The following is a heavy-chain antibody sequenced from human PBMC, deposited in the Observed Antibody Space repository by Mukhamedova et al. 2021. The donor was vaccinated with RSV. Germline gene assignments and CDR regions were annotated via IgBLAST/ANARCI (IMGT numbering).Heavy chain of an antibody. CDR2: IYDSGSP. J-gene: IGHJ4*02. Sequence: AQIYDSGSPRYNPSLKSGVTMSVDTSKNQLSLRLTSVTAADSAVYYCAYGLRSGLLDSWGQGALVIVSS. D-gene: IGHD3-16*01. V-gene: IGHV4-4*06. CDR3: AYGLRSGLLDS.